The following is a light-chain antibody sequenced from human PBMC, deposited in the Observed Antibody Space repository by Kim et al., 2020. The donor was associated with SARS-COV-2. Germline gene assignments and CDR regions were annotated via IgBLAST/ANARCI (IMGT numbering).Light chain of an antibody. CDR1: DIGSKS. CDR3: QVWDSSSDHRV. Sequence: PGKTARITCWGNDIGSKSVHWYQQKPGQAPVLVIYYDSDRPSGIPERFSGSSSGNTATLTISRVEAGDEADYYCQVWDSSSDHRVFGGGTQLTVL. V-gene: IGLV3-21*04. J-gene: IGLJ3*02. CDR2: YDS.